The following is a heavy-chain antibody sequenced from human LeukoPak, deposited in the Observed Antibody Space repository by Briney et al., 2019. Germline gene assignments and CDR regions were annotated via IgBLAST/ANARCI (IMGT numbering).Heavy chain of an antibody. D-gene: IGHD3-16*02. CDR3: ARLPYRDGVAQDY. J-gene: IGHJ4*02. Sequence: ASVKVSCKTSGYTFTRYYMQGVRQAPGHGLEWMGIINPISGATDYAQKFQGRVTMTRDTSTSTVYMELSSLRSEDTAMYYCARLPYRDGVAQDYWGQGTLVTVSP. CDR2: INPISGAT. CDR1: GYTFTRYY. V-gene: IGHV1-46*01.